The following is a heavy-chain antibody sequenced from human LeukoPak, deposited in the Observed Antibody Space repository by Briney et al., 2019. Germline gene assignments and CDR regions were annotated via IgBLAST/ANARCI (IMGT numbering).Heavy chain of an antibody. D-gene: IGHD3-9*01. J-gene: IGHJ4*02. Sequence: PGGSLRLSCAASGFTFSSYAMSWVRQAPGKGLEWVSAISGSGGTTYYADSVKGQFTISRDNSKNTLYLQMNSLRAEDTAVYYCARAWKSGYGGYYFDYWGQGTLVTVSS. CDR1: GFTFSSYA. CDR3: ARAWKSGYGGYYFDY. V-gene: IGHV3-23*01. CDR2: ISGSGGTT.